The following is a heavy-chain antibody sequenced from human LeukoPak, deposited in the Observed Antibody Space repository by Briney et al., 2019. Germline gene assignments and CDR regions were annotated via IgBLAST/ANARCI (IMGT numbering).Heavy chain of an antibody. CDR3: AREGGGSGSYSPFDY. CDR1: GYTFTSYY. J-gene: IGHJ4*02. D-gene: IGHD3-10*01. Sequence: GASVKVSCKASGYTFTSYYMHWVRQAPGQGLEWMGIINPSGGSTSYAQKFQGRVTMTRDTSTSTVYMELSSLRSEDTAVYYCAREGGGSGSYSPFDYWGQATLVTVSS. CDR2: INPSGGST. V-gene: IGHV1-46*01.